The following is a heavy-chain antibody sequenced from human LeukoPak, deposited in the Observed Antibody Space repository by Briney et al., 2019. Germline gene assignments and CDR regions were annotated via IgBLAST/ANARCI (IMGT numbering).Heavy chain of an antibody. CDR2: ISWNSGSI. Sequence: GGSLRLSCAASGSTFDDYAMHWVRQAPGKGLEWVSGISWNSGSIGYADSVKGRFTISRDNAKNSLYLQMNSLRAEDTALYYCAKDTSSGWYLDYWGQGTLVTVSS. CDR3: AKDTSSGWYLDY. V-gene: IGHV3-9*01. J-gene: IGHJ4*02. CDR1: GSTFDDYA. D-gene: IGHD6-19*01.